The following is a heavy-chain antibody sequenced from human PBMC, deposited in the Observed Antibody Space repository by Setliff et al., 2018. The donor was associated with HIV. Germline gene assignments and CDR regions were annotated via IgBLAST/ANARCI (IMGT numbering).Heavy chain of an antibody. V-gene: IGHV1-18*04. CDR2: IGVSNDNT. D-gene: IGHD4-17*01. CDR1: GYTFTNFG. Sequence: EASVKVSCKTSGYTFTNFGLSWVRQAPGQGLEWMGWIGVSNDNTDYAQKLQGRVTMTTDTSTSTAYMEVRSLTSDDTAVYYCARSGRSLTTHFDIWGQGTMVTVSS. CDR3: ARSGRSLTTHFDI. J-gene: IGHJ3*02.